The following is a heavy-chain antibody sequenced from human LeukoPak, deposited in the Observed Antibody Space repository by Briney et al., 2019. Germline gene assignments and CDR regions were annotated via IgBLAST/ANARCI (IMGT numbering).Heavy chain of an antibody. CDR3: ARQVIQSYGYGYFDY. V-gene: IGHV5-51*01. CDR2: IYPGDSQT. Sequence: GESLKISCQGSGDSFTRHWIGWVRQMPGKGLEWLGVIYPGDSQTKYSPSLQGQVTISVDKSIYTAYLQWNSLKASDTAMYYCARQVIQSYGYGYFDYWGLGTLVTVSS. J-gene: IGHJ4*02. D-gene: IGHD5-18*01. CDR1: GDSFTRHW.